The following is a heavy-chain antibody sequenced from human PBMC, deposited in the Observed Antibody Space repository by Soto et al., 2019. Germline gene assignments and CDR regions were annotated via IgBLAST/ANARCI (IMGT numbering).Heavy chain of an antibody. V-gene: IGHV5-51*01. D-gene: IGHD3-9*01. CDR1: GYSFTSYW. CDR3: ARLDYDILTGHCQYGMDV. Sequence: PGESLKISCKGSGYSFTSYWIGWVRQMPGKGLEWMGIIYPGDSDTRYSPSFQGQVTISADKSISTAYLQWSSLKASDTAMYYCARLDYDILTGHCQYGMDVWGQGSTVTVSS. CDR2: IYPGDSDT. J-gene: IGHJ6*02.